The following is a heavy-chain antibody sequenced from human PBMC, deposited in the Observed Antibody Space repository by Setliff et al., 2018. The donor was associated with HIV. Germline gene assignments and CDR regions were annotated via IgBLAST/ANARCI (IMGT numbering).Heavy chain of an antibody. CDR2: IHPGDSNI. J-gene: IGHJ6*02. CDR1: GYSFGSYW. V-gene: IGHV5-51*01. CDR3: ASSITVAAGRSHYYYAMDV. Sequence: PGESLKISCKGSGYSFGSYWIGWVRQKPGKGLGWMGIIHPGDSNIKYSPSFRGQVTISTDKSISIAYLQWSSLKASDTAMYYCASSITVAAGRSHYYYAMDVWGQGTTVTVSS. D-gene: IGHD1-20*01.